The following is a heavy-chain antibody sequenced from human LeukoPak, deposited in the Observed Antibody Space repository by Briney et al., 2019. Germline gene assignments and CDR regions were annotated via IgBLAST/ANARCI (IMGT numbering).Heavy chain of an antibody. CDR3: ATGIAVAGPFDY. Sequence: ASVKVSCKASGYTFTSYDINWVRQATGQGLEWMGYMNPNSGNTGYAQKFQGRVTITINTSISTAYMELSSLRSEDMAVYYCATGIAVAGPFDYWGQGTLVTVSS. CDR1: GYTFTSYD. D-gene: IGHD6-19*01. V-gene: IGHV1-8*03. J-gene: IGHJ4*02. CDR2: MNPNSGNT.